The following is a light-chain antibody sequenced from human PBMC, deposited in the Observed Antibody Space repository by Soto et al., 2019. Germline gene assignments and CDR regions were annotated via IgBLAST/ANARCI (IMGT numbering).Light chain of an antibody. J-gene: IGKJ4*01. V-gene: IGKV3-11*01. CDR1: QSVRGY. Sequence: EIVLTQSPATLSLSPGERATLSCRASQSVRGYLAWYQQKLGQAPRLLIYDAYNRATGVPARFSGSGSGADCTRTISSLEPEDFAVYYCQHRSAWPLTFGGGTKVEIK. CDR2: DAY. CDR3: QHRSAWPLT.